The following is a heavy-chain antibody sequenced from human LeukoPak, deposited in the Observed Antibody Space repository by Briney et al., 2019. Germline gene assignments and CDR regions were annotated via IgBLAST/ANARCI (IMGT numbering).Heavy chain of an antibody. V-gene: IGHV3-74*01. CDR2: INPDGSTT. D-gene: IGHD4-23*01. CDR3: ARFGYGGKVDY. J-gene: IGHJ4*02. CDR1: GFTFSNSW. Sequence: QAGGSLRLSCAASGFTFSNSWMHWVRQSPGKGLVWVSRINPDGSTTTYADSVQGRFTISRDNAKNTLYLQMNSLRAEDTALYYCARFGYGGKVDYWGQGTLVTVSS.